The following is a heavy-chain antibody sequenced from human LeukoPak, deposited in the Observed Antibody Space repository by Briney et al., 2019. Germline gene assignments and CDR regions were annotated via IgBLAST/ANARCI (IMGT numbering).Heavy chain of an antibody. CDR1: GFTFSSYA. J-gene: IGHJ4*02. Sequence: GGSLRLSCAASGFTFSSYAMSWVRQGPGKGLEWVSAISGSGGSTYYADSVKGRFTISRDNSKNTLYLQMNSLRAEDTAVYYCAKRHYYGSGSLDYWGQGTLVTVSS. D-gene: IGHD3-10*01. V-gene: IGHV3-23*01. CDR3: AKRHYYGSGSLDY. CDR2: ISGSGGST.